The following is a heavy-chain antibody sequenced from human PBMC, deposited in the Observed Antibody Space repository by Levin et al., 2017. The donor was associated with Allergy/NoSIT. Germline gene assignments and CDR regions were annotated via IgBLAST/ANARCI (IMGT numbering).Heavy chain of an antibody. D-gene: IGHD5-12*01. CDR1: GFTFDDYA. CDR2: INWNGDTR. Sequence: SLKISCAASGFTFDDYAMHWVRQAPGKGLEWVSGINWNGDTRVYADSVKGRFTISRDNAKNSLYLQMNSLRAEDTALYYCAKDTGYSGYGTKLDFWGQGTLVTVSS. J-gene: IGHJ4*02. CDR3: AKDTGYSGYGTKLDF. V-gene: IGHV3-9*01.